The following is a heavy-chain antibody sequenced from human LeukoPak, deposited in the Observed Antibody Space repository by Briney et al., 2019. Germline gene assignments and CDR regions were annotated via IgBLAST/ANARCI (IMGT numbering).Heavy chain of an antibody. Sequence: GASVKVSCTASGYTFTSYYMHWLRQTPAQGLERMGTINPRGGSTSYAQKFQGRVTMTRDTSTSTVYMELSSLRSEDTAVYYCARDRPGYTFDYWGQGTLVTVSS. CDR3: ARDRPGYTFDY. CDR1: GYTFTSYY. D-gene: IGHD5-24*01. CDR2: INPRGGST. V-gene: IGHV1-46*01. J-gene: IGHJ4*02.